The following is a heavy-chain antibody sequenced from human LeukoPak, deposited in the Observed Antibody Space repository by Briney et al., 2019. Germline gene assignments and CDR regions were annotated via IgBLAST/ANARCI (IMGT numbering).Heavy chain of an antibody. D-gene: IGHD3-16*01. CDR3: ASDGIAPAGGTNELDY. CDR1: GFTFSSYA. CDR2: ISYDGSNK. J-gene: IGHJ4*02. Sequence: GGSLRLSCAASGFTFSSYAMHWVRQAPGKGLEWVAVISYDGSNKYYADSVKGRFTISRDNSKNTLYLQMNSLRAEDTAVYYCASDGIAPAGGTNELDYWGQGTLVTVSS. V-gene: IGHV3-30*04.